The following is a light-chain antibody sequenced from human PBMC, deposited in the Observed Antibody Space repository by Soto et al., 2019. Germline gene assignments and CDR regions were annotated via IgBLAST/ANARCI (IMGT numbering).Light chain of an antibody. J-gene: IGLJ2*01. CDR1: SGHSSEA. V-gene: IGLV4-69*01. Sequence: QLVLTQSPSASASLGASVNLTCTLSSGHSSEAIAWHQQLPEKGPRFLMKLNSDGSHNKGGGIPDRFSGSSSGAERYLTISSLQSEDETDYYCQTWGTGIQVFGGGTKLTVL. CDR3: QTWGTGIQV. CDR2: LNSDGSH.